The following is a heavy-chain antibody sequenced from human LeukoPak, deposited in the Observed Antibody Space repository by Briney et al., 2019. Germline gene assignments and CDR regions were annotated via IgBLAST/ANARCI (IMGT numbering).Heavy chain of an antibody. D-gene: IGHD1-14*01. CDR1: GGSISSSSYY. V-gene: IGHV4-39*01. CDR3: ARHSRTKPRFFDY. CDR2: IYYSGST. Sequence: PSETLSLTCTVSGGSISSSSYYWGWIRQPPGKGLEWIGNIYYSGSTYYNPSLKSRVTISVDTSKNQFSLKLSSVTTADTAMYYCARHSRTKPRFFDYWGQGTLVTVSS. J-gene: IGHJ4*02.